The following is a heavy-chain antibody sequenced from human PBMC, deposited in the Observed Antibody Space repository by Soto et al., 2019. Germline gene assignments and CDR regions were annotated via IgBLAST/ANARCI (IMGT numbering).Heavy chain of an antibody. CDR3: ARDHGGTNSYFDY. J-gene: IGHJ4*02. Sequence: QVQLVESGGGVVQPGRSLRLSCVTSGFAFSTYAIHWVRQAPGKGLEWVAVIWYDGSHQYYVDSVKGRFTISRDNTRNTLYLQMNSLTAEDTAVYYCARDHGGTNSYFDYWGQGTLVTVSS. CDR1: GFAFSTYA. V-gene: IGHV3-33*01. CDR2: IWYDGSHQ. D-gene: IGHD6-25*01.